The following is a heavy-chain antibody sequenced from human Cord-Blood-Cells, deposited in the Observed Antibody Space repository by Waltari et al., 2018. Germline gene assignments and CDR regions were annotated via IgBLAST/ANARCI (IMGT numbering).Heavy chain of an antibody. D-gene: IGHD5-18*01. J-gene: IGHJ4*02. Sequence: EVQLVESGGGLVQPGGSLRLSCAASGFPFDDYALPWVRQAPGKGLEWVSGISWNSGSIGYADSVKGRFTISRDNAKNSLYLQMNSLRAEDTALYYCAKARYSYGYEFDYWGQGTLVTVSS. V-gene: IGHV3-9*01. CDR3: AKARYSYGYEFDY. CDR2: ISWNSGSI. CDR1: GFPFDDYA.